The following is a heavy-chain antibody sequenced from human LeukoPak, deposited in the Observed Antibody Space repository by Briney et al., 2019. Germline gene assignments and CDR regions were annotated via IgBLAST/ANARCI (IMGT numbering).Heavy chain of an antibody. D-gene: IGHD6-13*01. CDR2: IQYDGSNQ. CDR3: ARGSSSWYYFDY. V-gene: IGHV3-30*02. Sequence: GGSLRLSCAASGFLFSSYGMHWARQAPGKGLEWVAFIQYDGSNQYYADSVKGRFTISRDNSKNTLYLQMNSLRAEDSAVYYCARGSSSWYYFDYWGQGTLVTVSS. J-gene: IGHJ4*02. CDR1: GFLFSSYG.